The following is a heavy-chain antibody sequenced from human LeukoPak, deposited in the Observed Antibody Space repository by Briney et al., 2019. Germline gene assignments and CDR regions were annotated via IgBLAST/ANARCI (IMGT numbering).Heavy chain of an antibody. CDR3: ATSHYGYHY. CDR1: GGSFSDYY. CDR2: INHSGST. Sequence: PSETLSLTCAVYGGSFSDYYWSWIRQPPGKGLEWIGEINHSGSTNYNPSLKSRVTISVDTTKNQFSLKLTSVTAADTAVYYCATSHYGYHYWGLGILVTVSS. V-gene: IGHV4-34*01. J-gene: IGHJ4*02. D-gene: IGHD5-18*01.